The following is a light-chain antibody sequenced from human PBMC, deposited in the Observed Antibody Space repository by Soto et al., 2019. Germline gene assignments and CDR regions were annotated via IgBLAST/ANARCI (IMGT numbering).Light chain of an antibody. CDR1: SSDIGAYNF. Sequence: QSALTQPASVSGSPGQSITISCTGTSSDIGAYNFVSWYQQHPGKAPKLMLYDVNIRPSGVSNRFSGSKSGNTASLTISGLEAEDQADYYCTSWTTSTTMMFGRGTKLTVL. CDR2: DVN. V-gene: IGLV2-14*03. CDR3: TSWTTSTTMM. J-gene: IGLJ3*02.